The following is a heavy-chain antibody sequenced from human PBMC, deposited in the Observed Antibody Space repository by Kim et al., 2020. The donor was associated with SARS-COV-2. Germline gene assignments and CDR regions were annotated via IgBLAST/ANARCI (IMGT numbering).Heavy chain of an antibody. CDR3: ARDLKGVLWFGEREYYFDY. CDR1: GFTFSSYS. Sequence: GGSLRLSCAASGFTFSSYSMNWVRQAPGKGLEWVSSISSSSSYIYYADSVKGRFTISRDNAKNSLYLQMNSLRAEDTAVYYCARDLKGVLWFGEREYYFDYWGQGTLVTVSS. D-gene: IGHD3-10*01. J-gene: IGHJ4*02. V-gene: IGHV3-21*01. CDR2: ISSSSSYI.